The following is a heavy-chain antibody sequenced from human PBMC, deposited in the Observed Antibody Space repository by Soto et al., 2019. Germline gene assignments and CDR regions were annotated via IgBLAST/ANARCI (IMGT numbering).Heavy chain of an antibody. D-gene: IGHD5-18*01. V-gene: IGHV3-66*04. CDR3: ARHGYTYGGGYFDY. CDR1: GVTVSSNY. J-gene: IGHJ4*02. Sequence: EVQLVESGGGLVQPGGSLRLPCAASGVTVSSNYMSWVRQAPGKGLEWVSVIYSGGSTYYADSVKGRFTISRDNSKNTLYLQMNSLRAEDTAVYYCARHGYTYGGGYFDYWGQGTLVTVSS. CDR2: IYSGGST.